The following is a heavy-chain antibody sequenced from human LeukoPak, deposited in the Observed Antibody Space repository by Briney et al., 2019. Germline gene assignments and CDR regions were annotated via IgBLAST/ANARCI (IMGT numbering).Heavy chain of an antibody. D-gene: IGHD2-2*01. V-gene: IGHV4-34*01. CDR3: ARGLSRTPPGGY. CDR2: INHSGST. Sequence: SETLSLTCAVYRGSFSGYYWSWIRQPPGKGLGWIGEINHSGSTNYNPSLKSRVTISVDTSKNQFSLKLNSVTAADTAVYYCARGLSRTPPGGYWGQGTLVTVSS. J-gene: IGHJ4*02. CDR1: RGSFSGYY.